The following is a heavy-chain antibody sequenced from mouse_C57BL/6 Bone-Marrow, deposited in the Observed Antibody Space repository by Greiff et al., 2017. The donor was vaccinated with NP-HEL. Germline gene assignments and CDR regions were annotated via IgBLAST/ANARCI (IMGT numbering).Heavy chain of an antibody. CDR1: GYTFTSYW. V-gene: IGHV1-55*01. Sequence: QVQLQQPGAELVKPGASVKMSCKASGYTFTSYWITWVKQRPGQGLEWIGDIYPGSGSTNYNEKFKSKATLTVDTSSSTAYMQRSSLTSEDSAVYYCARGDYGSSWGFAYWGQGTLVTVSA. CDR3: ARGDYGSSWGFAY. CDR2: IYPGSGST. J-gene: IGHJ3*01. D-gene: IGHD1-1*01.